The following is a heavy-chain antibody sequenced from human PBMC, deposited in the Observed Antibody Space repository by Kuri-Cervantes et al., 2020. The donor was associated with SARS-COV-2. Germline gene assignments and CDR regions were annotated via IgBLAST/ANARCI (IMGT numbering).Heavy chain of an antibody. V-gene: IGHV1-8*03. CDR2: MNPNSGNT. J-gene: IGHJ6*03. D-gene: IGHD2-2*01. CDR3: AKPIVVPARPHYYYYYYMDV. Sequence: ASVKVSCKASGYTFTSYDINWVRQATGQGLEWMGWMNPNSGNTGYAQKFQGRVTITRNTSISTAYMELSSLRSEDTAVYYCAKPIVVPARPHYYYYYYMDVWGKGTTVTVSS. CDR1: GYTFTSYD.